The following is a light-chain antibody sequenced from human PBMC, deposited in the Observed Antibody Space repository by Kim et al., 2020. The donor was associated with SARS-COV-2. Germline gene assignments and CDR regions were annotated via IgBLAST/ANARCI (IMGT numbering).Light chain of an antibody. Sequence: EIVLTQSPGTLSLSPGERATLSCRASQSVSSSYLAWYQQKPGQAPRLLIYGASTRATGIPARFSGSGSGTEFTLIISSLQSEDFAVYYCQHYNNWPPETFGQGTKLEI. CDR2: GAS. CDR3: QHYNNWPPET. V-gene: IGKV3-15*01. CDR1: QSVSSSY. J-gene: IGKJ2*01.